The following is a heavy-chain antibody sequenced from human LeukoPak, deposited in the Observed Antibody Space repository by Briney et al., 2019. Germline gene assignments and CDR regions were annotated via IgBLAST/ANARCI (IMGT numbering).Heavy chain of an antibody. CDR3: ARGVLYYYGMDV. CDR1: GGTFSSYA. J-gene: IGHJ6*02. V-gene: IGHV1-69*04. CDR2: IIHILGIA. Sequence: SVRVSCKASGGTFSSYAISWVRQAPGQGLEWMGRIIHILGIANYAQKFQGRVTITADKSTSTAYMELSSRRSEDTAVYYCARGVLYYYGMDVWGQGTTVTVSS.